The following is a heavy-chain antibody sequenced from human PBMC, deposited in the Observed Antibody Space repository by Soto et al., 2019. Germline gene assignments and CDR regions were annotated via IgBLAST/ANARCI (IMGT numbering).Heavy chain of an antibody. Sequence: EVQLLESGGNVVQPGGSLRLSCAASGFTFSSYALTWVRQAPRKGLEWISGISGSGGSTYYADSVKGRFTISRDNSMHTLYLQMDSLSAEDTAIYYCARHHGGVLSHFHSWGQGTLVTVSS. J-gene: IGHJ4*02. V-gene: IGHV3-23*01. CDR3: ARHHGGVLSHFHS. CDR1: GFTFSSYA. CDR2: ISGSGGST. D-gene: IGHD3-10*01.